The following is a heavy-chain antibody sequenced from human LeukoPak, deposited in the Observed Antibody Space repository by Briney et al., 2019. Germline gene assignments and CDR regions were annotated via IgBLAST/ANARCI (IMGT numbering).Heavy chain of an antibody. CDR2: ISAYNGIT. V-gene: IGHV1-18*01. CDR1: GYTFTSYG. J-gene: IGHJ4*02. D-gene: IGHD6-13*01. Sequence: ASVKVSCKASGYTFTSYGISWVRQAPGQGLEWMGWISAYNGITRYAENLQDRVTMAADTSTSTAYMELRSLRYDDTAVYYCARLVAAAEDYWGRGTLVTVSS. CDR3: ARLVAAAEDY.